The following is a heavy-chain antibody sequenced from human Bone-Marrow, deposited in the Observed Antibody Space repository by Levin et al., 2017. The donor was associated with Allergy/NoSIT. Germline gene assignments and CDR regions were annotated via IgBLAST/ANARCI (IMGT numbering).Heavy chain of an antibody. D-gene: IGHD3-3*01. CDR2: ISDGGST. V-gene: IGHV4-59*01. CDR3: ARVRGGLRFLEWPYYFDS. Sequence: SQTLSLTCSVSNDSISGYYWGWVRQPPVKGLEWIGYISDGGSTNYNPSLKSRLTISIDTSKNQFSLGLSSVTAADTAVYFCARVRGGLRFLEWPYYFDSWGQGTLVTVSS. J-gene: IGHJ4*02. CDR1: NDSISGYY.